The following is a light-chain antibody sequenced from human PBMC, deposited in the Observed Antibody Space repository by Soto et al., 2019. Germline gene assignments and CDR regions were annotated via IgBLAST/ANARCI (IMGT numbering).Light chain of an antibody. V-gene: IGLV2-11*01. CDR3: CSDAGSYIYV. CDR2: DVS. J-gene: IGLJ1*01. Sequence: QSALTQPRSVSGSPGQSVTISCTGTSSDVGGYNYVSWYQQHPGKAPKLIIYDVSKRPSGVPDRFSGSKSGNTASLTISGLQAEYEADYYCCSDAGSYIYVFGLGPRSPY. CDR1: SSDVGGYNY.